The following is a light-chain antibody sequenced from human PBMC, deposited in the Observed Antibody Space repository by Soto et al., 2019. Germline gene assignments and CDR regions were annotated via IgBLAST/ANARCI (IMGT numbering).Light chain of an antibody. CDR2: GAS. J-gene: IGKJ1*01. CDR3: QQYGSSPGT. Sequence: ILFTQSPGTLSLSPGERATLSCRASQSVSSRSLAWYQQKPGQAPRLLISGASSRDADIPDRFSGSGSGTDFTLTINRLEPEDFAVYYCQQYGSSPGTFGPGTKVDIK. CDR1: QSVSSRS. V-gene: IGKV3-20*01.